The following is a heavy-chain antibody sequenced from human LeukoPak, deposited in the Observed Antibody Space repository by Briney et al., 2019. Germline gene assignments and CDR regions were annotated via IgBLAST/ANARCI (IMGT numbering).Heavy chain of an antibody. CDR1: GGSISSSSYY. Sequence: PSETLSLTCTVSGGSISSSSYYWGWIRQPPGKGLEWIGTIYYSGSTYYNPSLKSRVTISVDTSKNQFSLKLSSVTAADTAVYYCARIGKNRGYSYGSIRYYFDYWGQGTLVTVSS. D-gene: IGHD5-18*01. CDR3: ARIGKNRGYSYGSIRYYFDY. CDR2: IYYSGST. J-gene: IGHJ4*02. V-gene: IGHV4-39*01.